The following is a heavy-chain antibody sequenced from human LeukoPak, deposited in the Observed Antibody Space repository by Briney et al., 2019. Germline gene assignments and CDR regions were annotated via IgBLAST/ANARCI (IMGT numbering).Heavy chain of an antibody. V-gene: IGHV3-48*03. D-gene: IGHD2-21*01. CDR3: ARGYWNFDY. J-gene: IGHJ4*02. Sequence: GGSLRLSCAASGFTFNIFEMNWVRQAPGKGLEWVSYISSSGSTIYYADSVKGRFTVSRDNAKNSLYLQMNSLRVEDTAVYYCARGYWNFDYWGQGTLVTVSS. CDR1: GFTFNIFE. CDR2: ISSSGSTI.